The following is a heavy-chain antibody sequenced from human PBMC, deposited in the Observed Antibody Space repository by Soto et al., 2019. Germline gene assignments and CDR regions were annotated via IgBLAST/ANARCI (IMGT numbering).Heavy chain of an antibody. D-gene: IGHD3-16*01. CDR3: ARADIMIY. CDR1: GFTLRSYS. J-gene: IGHJ4*02. V-gene: IGHV3-48*02. Sequence: EVQLVESGGCLVQPGGSLRLSCAASGFTLRSYSMNCVRQAPGKGLEWISYISSSGNTIYYADSVKGRFTISRDNVKNSLYLQMNSLRDDDTAVYYCARADIMIYWGQGTLVTVS. CDR2: ISSSGNTI.